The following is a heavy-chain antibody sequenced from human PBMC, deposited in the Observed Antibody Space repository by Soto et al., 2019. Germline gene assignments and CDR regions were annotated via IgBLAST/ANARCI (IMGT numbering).Heavy chain of an antibody. CDR1: GFTFSDYY. Sequence: QVQLVESGGGLVKPGGSLRLSCAGSGFTFSDYYINWIRQAPGKGLEWVSYVSTRGSTVYYADSVAGPFTIFRDNAENSPYLQMNSLRPQHTAIYYCAREGSFWSSSSPPKQSSYMDVWGKGTTVTVSS. D-gene: IGHD3-3*01. V-gene: IGHV3-11*01. J-gene: IGHJ6*03. CDR2: VSTRGSTV. CDR3: AREGSFWSSSSPPKQSSYMDV.